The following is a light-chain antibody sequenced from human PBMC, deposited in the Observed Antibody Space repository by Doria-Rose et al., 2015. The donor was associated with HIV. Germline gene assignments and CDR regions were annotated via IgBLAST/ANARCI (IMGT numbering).Light chain of an antibody. V-gene: IGKV4-1*01. CDR1: QSLLYTSKNY. J-gene: IGKJ3*01. CDR2: WAS. Sequence: TQSPESLGMSLGERATLNCKSNQSLLYTSKNYLAWYQQKPGQPPKLLIYWASTRQSGVPARFGGSGSVTDFTLTISSLEAEDVAVYYCQQYYDTPSLGPGTTVDIK. CDR3: QQYYDTPS.